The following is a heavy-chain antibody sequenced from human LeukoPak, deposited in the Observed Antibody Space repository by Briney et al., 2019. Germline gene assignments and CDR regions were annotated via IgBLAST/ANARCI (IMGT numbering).Heavy chain of an antibody. Sequence: GASVKVSCKATAHTFINFFIHWVRQAPGQGLEWMGWMNPNSGATSYAREFQDRVTMTRDTSLSTAYMELSRLRSDDTAIYFCATRPINCIITDCYVDNWGQGTLVTVSS. V-gene: IGHV1-2*02. CDR2: MNPNSGAT. J-gene: IGHJ4*02. CDR3: ATRPINCIITDCYVDN. D-gene: IGHD2-15*01. CDR1: AHTFINFF.